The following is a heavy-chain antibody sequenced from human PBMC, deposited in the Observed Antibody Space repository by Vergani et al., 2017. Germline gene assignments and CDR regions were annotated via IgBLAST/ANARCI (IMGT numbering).Heavy chain of an antibody. D-gene: IGHD5-12*01. CDR1: GFTFSSYE. J-gene: IGHJ5*02. V-gene: IGHV3-15*01. CDR3: TTDLGGYVLGWFDP. CDR2: IKSKTDGGTT. Sequence: EVQLVESGGGLVQPGGSLRLSCAASGFTFSSYEMNWVRQAPGKGLEWVGRIKSKTDGGTTDYAAPVKGRFTISRDDSKNTLYLQMNSLKTEDTAVYYCTTDLGGYVLGWFDPWGQGTLVTVSS.